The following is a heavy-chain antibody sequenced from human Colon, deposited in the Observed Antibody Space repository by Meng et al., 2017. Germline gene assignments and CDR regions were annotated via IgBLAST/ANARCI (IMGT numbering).Heavy chain of an antibody. D-gene: IGHD6-19*01. Sequence: LQESGPGLVQPSGTLPLTCAVSGGSIGSSNNWSWVRQHPGKGLEWIGQIYLSGSPSYNPSLESRVTISVDKSKNQLSLRLTSVTAADTAIYYCARHGGWHFDYWGQGTLVTVSS. CDR2: IYLSGSP. CDR1: GGSIGSSNN. J-gene: IGHJ4*02. V-gene: IGHV4-4*02. CDR3: ARHGGWHFDY.